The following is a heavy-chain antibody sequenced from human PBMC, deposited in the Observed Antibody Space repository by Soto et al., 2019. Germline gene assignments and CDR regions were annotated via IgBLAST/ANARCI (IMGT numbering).Heavy chain of an antibody. D-gene: IGHD6-13*01. V-gene: IGHV3-21*01. CDR1: GFTFSSYS. CDR2: ISSSSSYI. CDR3: ARVGGSSWYLTDY. J-gene: IGHJ4*02. Sequence: KAGGSLRLSCAASGFTFSSYSMNWVRQAPGKGLEWVSSISSSSSYIYYADSVKGRFTISRDNAKNSLYLQMNSLRAEDTAVYYCARVGGSSWYLTDYWGQGTLVTVSS.